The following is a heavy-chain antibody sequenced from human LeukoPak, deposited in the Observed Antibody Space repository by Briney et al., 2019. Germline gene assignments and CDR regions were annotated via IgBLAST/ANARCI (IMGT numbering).Heavy chain of an antibody. Sequence: SETLSLTCTVSGGSISGYYWSWIRQSPGKELDWIGYISYSGSTNYNPSLKSRVTISVDTSKNQFSLKVNSVTAADTAMYYCARRHGSTWPYYFDFWGQGTLVTVSS. D-gene: IGHD6-13*01. CDR1: GGSISGYY. CDR2: ISYSGST. CDR3: ARRHGSTWPYYFDF. V-gene: IGHV4-59*08. J-gene: IGHJ4*02.